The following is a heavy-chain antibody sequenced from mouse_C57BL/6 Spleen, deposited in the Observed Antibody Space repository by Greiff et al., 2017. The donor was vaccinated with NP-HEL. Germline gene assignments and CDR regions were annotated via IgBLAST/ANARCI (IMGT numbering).Heavy chain of an antibody. V-gene: IGHV3-6*01. Sequence: DVKLVESGPGLVKPSQSLSLTCSVTGYSITSGYYWNWIRQFPGNKLEWMGYISYDGSNNYNPSLKNRISITRDTSKNQFFLKLNSVTTEDTATYYCARAYYYGSGDYWGQGTTLTVSS. CDR3: ARAYYYGSGDY. CDR2: ISYDGSN. D-gene: IGHD1-1*01. CDR1: GYSITSGYY. J-gene: IGHJ2*01.